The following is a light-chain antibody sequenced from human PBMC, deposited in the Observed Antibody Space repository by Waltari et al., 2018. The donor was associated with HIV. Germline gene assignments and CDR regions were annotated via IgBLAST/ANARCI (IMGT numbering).Light chain of an antibody. Sequence: QSVLTQPPSVSAAPVQKVSISCSGSSFNIGHQHLSWYQQLPGTAPKLLIYDTHKRPSGIPDRFSGSKSGTSATLGITGLQTGDEAEYYCGTWDSSMSVVIFGGGTKLSVL. V-gene: IGLV1-51*01. CDR1: SFNIGHQH. CDR3: GTWDSSMSVVI. CDR2: DTH. J-gene: IGLJ2*01.